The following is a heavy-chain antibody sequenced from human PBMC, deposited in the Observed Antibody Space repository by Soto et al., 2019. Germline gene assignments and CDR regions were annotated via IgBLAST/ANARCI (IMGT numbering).Heavy chain of an antibody. V-gene: IGHV5-51*01. CDR1: GYSFASYW. D-gene: IGHD6-6*01. CDR3: ARTRSFTLGFYYDGMDV. J-gene: IGHJ6*02. CDR2: IYPGDSDT. Sequence: PGESLEISCQGSGYSFASYWIGWVRQMPGKDLEWMGIIYPGDSDTRYSPSLQGQVTISADKSLRTAYLQWTSLKASDTALYYCARTRSFTLGFYYDGMDVWGQGTTVTVSS.